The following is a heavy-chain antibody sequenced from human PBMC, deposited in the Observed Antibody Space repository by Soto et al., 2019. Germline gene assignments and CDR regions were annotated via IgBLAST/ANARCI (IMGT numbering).Heavy chain of an antibody. Sequence: QVQLVQSGAEVKKPGSSVKVSCKASGGTFSSYAISWVRQAPGQGLEWMGGIIPIFGTADYAQKFKGRVTITAEQYTSTAYMELSSLRSEDTAVYYCARDFNDYSNMGYFDYWGQGTLVTVSS. V-gene: IGHV1-69*01. CDR3: ARDFNDYSNMGYFDY. CDR1: GGTFSSYA. CDR2: IIPIFGTA. D-gene: IGHD4-4*01. J-gene: IGHJ4*02.